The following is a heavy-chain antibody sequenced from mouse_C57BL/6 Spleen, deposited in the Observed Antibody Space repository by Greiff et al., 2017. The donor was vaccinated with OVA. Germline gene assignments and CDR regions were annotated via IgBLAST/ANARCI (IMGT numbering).Heavy chain of an antibody. Sequence: VQLQQSGAELVRPGASVTLSCKASGYTFTDYEMHWVKQTPVHGLEWIGDIDPETGGTDYNQKFKGKAILTADKSSSTDYMELHSLTSEDSAVDYCARGGSNSRNAMGDWGQGTRVTVSA. D-gene: IGHD2-5*01. V-gene: IGHV1-15*01. CDR2: IDPETGGT. CDR1: GYTFTDYE. CDR3: ARGGSNSRNAMGD. J-gene: IGHJ4*01.